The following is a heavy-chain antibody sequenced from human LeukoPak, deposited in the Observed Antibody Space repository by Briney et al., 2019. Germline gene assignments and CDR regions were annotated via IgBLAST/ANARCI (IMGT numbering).Heavy chain of an antibody. Sequence: PSETLSLTCVVSGYSISSGYHWGWIRQPPGKGLEWIGNVYRSGSTYYNSSLKSRVTISLDTSKNQISLKVRSVTAADTAMYYCARENWVLDYWGQGTLVTVSS. CDR2: VYRSGST. CDR1: GYSISSGYH. CDR3: ARENWVLDY. J-gene: IGHJ4*02. D-gene: IGHD7-27*01. V-gene: IGHV4-38-2*02.